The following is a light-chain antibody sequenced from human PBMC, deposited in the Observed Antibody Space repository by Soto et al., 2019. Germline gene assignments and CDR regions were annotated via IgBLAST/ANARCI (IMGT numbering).Light chain of an antibody. Sequence: QSVLTQPPSVSAAPGQTVTISCSGSSSNIGNNYVSWYQQLPGTAPKLLIYDNNKRPSGIPDRFSGSKSGTSATLGITGLQTGDEADYYCGTWDSSLRRVVFGGGTKVTVL. CDR3: GTWDSSLRRVV. J-gene: IGLJ2*01. CDR2: DNN. V-gene: IGLV1-51*01. CDR1: SSNIGNNY.